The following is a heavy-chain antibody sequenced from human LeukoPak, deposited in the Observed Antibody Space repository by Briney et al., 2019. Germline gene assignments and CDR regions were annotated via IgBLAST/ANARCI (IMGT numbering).Heavy chain of an antibody. CDR3: ARRDYYGSGSYHYFDY. CDR2: IYPGDSDT. CDR1: GYSFTSYW. Sequence: GESLKISCKGSGYSFTSYWIGWVRQMPGKGLEWMGIIYPGDSDTRYSPSFQGQVTISADKSISTAYLQWSSLKASDTAMYYCARRDYYGSGSYHYFDYWGQGTLVTVSS. V-gene: IGHV5-51*01. D-gene: IGHD3-10*01. J-gene: IGHJ4*02.